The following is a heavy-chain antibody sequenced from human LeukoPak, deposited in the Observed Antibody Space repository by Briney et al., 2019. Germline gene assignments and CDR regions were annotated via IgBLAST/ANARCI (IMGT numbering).Heavy chain of an antibody. CDR3: ARVKARATMGVYFDY. CDR1: GGSISSSNW. J-gene: IGHJ4*02. D-gene: IGHD3-16*01. Sequence: SGTLSLTCAVSGGSISSSNWWSWVRQPPGKGLEWIGEIYHSGSTNYNPSLKSRVTISVDKSKNQFSLKLSSATAADTAVYYCARVKARATMGVYFDYWGQGTVVTGSS. CDR2: IYHSGST. V-gene: IGHV4-4*02.